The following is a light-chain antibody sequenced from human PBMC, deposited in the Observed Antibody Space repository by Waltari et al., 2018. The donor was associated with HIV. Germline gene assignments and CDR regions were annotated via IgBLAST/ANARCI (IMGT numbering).Light chain of an antibody. CDR2: RNN. Sequence: QSVLTQPPSASGTPGQRVTISCSGSRSNIGNNDVYWFQHLPGTAPKLLIYRNNQRPSGVPDRFTGSKSDTSASLAISGLRSEDEADYYCDAWDNSLSGRVFGGGTKLTVL. CDR1: RSNIGNND. CDR3: DAWDNSLSGRV. V-gene: IGLV1-47*01. J-gene: IGLJ3*02.